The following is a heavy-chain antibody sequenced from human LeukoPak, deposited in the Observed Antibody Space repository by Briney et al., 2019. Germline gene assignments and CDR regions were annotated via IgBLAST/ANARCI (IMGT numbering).Heavy chain of an antibody. CDR1: GFTVSSNY. CDR2: IYSGGST. CDR3: ARDGRSSGYYGY. V-gene: IGHV3-53*01. J-gene: IGHJ4*02. D-gene: IGHD3-22*01. Sequence: GGSLRLSCAASGFTVSSNYMSWVCQAPGKGLEWVSVIYSGGSTYYADSVRGRFTISRDNSKNTLCLQMNSLRAEDTAVYYCARDGRSSGYYGYWGQGTLVTVSS.